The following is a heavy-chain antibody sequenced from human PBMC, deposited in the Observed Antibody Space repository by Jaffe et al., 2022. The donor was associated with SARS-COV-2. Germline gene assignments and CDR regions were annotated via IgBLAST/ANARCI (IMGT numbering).Heavy chain of an antibody. J-gene: IGHJ4*02. CDR1: GYRFSIYW. CDR3: ARRSPFGEFWLGDFDY. V-gene: IGHV5-51*01. Sequence: EVQLVQSGAEVKKPGESLKISCETSGYRFSIYWIAWVRQMPGKGLEWVGIIYPGDSDAKYSPSFQGQVTISADKSTNTAYLQWSSLKTSDTAIYYCARRSPFGEFWLGDFDYWGQGTLVTVSS. D-gene: IGHD3-10*01. CDR2: IYPGDSDA.